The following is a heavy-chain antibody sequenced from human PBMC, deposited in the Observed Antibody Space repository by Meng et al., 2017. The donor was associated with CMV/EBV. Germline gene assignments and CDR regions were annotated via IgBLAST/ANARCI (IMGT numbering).Heavy chain of an antibody. CDR2: IYTSGST. D-gene: IGHD3-22*01. CDR1: GGSISSYY. V-gene: IGHV4-4*07. CDR3: ARGGLYYYDSSGHFDY. Sequence: QVTLHEAGPGLVNPSETLSLTCTVSGGSISSYYWSWIRQPAGKGLEWIGRIYTSGSTNYNPSLKSRVTMSVDTSKNQFSLKLSSVTAADTAVYYCARGGLYYYDSSGHFDYWGQGTLVTVSS. J-gene: IGHJ4*02.